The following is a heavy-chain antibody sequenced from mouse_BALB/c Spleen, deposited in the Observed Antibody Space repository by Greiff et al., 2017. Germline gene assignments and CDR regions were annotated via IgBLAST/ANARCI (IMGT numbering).Heavy chain of an antibody. CDR2: INPYNGAT. CDR3: ADMITTIFAY. D-gene: IGHD2-4*01. J-gene: IGHJ3*01. V-gene: IGHV1-31*01. Sequence: VQLQQSGPELVKPGASVKISCKASGYSFTGYYMHWVKQSHVKSLEWIGRINPYNGATSYNQNFKDKASLTVDKSSSTAYMELHSLTSEDSAVYYCADMITTIFAYWGQGTLVTVSA. CDR1: GYSFTGYY.